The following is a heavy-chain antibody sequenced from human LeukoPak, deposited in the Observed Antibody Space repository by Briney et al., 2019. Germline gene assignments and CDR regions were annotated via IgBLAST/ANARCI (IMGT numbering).Heavy chain of an antibody. V-gene: IGHV4-59*08. CDR1: GGSISSYY. J-gene: IGHJ5*02. D-gene: IGHD1-26*01. Sequence: SETLSLTCTVSGGSISSYYWSWIRQPPGKGLEWTGYIYYSGSTNYNPSLKSRVTISVDTSKNQFSLKLSSVAAADTAVYYCARHGAEYSGSYYGWFDPWGQGTLVTVSS. CDR3: ARHGAEYSGSYYGWFDP. CDR2: IYYSGST.